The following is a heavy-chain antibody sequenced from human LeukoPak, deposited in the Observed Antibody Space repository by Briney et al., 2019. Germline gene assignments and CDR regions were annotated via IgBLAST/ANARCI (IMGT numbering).Heavy chain of an antibody. D-gene: IGHD6-13*01. CDR2: IYSGGST. V-gene: IGHV3-53*01. CDR3: ARAATLAGPFDY. J-gene: IGHJ4*02. CDR1: GFIVSSDY. Sequence: PGGSLRLSCAASGFIVSSDYMSWVRQAPGKELEWVSTIYSGGSTYYADSVKGRFTISRDNSQNTLYLQMNSLRAEDTAVYYCARAATLAGPFDYWGKGTLVTVSA.